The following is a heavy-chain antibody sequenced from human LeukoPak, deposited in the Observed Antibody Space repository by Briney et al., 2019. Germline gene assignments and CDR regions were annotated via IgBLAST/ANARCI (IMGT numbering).Heavy chain of an antibody. D-gene: IGHD2-15*01. CDR1: GYTFTGYY. CDR3: ARAGGTLGYCSGGSCRTPHNWFDP. Sequence: ASVKVPCKASGYTFTGYYMHWVRQAPGQGLEWMGWINPNSGGTNYAQKFQGRVTMTRDTSISTAYMELSRLRSDDTAVYYCARAGGTLGYCSGGSCRTPHNWFDPWGQGTLVTVSS. CDR2: INPNSGGT. J-gene: IGHJ5*02. V-gene: IGHV1-2*02.